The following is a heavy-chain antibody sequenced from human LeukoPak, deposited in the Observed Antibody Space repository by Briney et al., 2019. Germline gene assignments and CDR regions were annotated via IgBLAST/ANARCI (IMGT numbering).Heavy chain of an antibody. D-gene: IGHD2-15*01. V-gene: IGHV3-23*01. J-gene: IGHJ4*02. CDR1: GFAFGSYA. CDR3: AKDTVGYSSGRFPGWPADY. CDR2: IFGSGGSA. Sequence: GGSLRLSCTASGFAFGSYAMYWVRQAPGKGLEWVSGIFGSGGSAHYADSVKGRFTISRDNSKNTVYLEMNSLGVEDTAVYYCAKDTVGYSSGRFPGWPADYWGQGTLVTVSS.